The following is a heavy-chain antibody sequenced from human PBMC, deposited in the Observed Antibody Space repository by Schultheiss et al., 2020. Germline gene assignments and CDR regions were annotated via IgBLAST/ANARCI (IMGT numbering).Heavy chain of an antibody. V-gene: IGHV1-2*02. D-gene: IGHD1-1*01. Sequence: AYVTVSGKASGYTFTGYYMHWVRQAPGQGLEWMGWINPNSGGTNYAQKFQGRVTMTRDTSISTAYMELSRLRSDDTAVYYCARGLKLVSVRVYYYYGMDVWGQGTTVTVSS. CDR2: INPNSGGT. CDR3: ARGLKLVSVRVYYYYGMDV. J-gene: IGHJ6*02. CDR1: GYTFTGYY.